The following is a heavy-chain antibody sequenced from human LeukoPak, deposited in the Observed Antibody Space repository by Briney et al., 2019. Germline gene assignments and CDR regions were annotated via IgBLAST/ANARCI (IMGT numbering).Heavy chain of an antibody. CDR3: ARTYCTTTSCGDLAY. Sequence: ASVKVSCKASGYTFTNYYMHWVRQAPGQGLEWMGIINPSRGSTSYAQKFQGRVTMTRDTSTSTVYMDLSSLRSEDTAVYYCARTYCTTTSCGDLAYWGQGTLVTVSS. CDR2: INPSRGST. CDR1: GYTFTNYY. D-gene: IGHD2-8*01. J-gene: IGHJ4*02. V-gene: IGHV1-46*01.